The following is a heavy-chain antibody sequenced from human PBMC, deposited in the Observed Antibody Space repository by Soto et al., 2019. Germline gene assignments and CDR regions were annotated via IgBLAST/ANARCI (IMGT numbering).Heavy chain of an antibody. CDR3: AHAGDYDLLTFDH. Sequence: QITLKESGPTLVRPAQTLTLTCDFSGFSLSTYHMGVAWIRQPPGKALEWLALLYWDDDKRYSPSLKDRLAISKDTSNNQVVLTITNTDPGDSATYFCAHAGDYDLLTFDHWGPGTLVTVSS. V-gene: IGHV2-5*02. CDR1: GFSLSTYHMG. J-gene: IGHJ4*01. D-gene: IGHD4-17*01. CDR2: LYWDDDK.